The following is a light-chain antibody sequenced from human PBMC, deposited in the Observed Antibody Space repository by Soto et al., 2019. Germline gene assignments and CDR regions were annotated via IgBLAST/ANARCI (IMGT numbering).Light chain of an antibody. CDR3: SSYTSSSTLV. J-gene: IGLJ1*01. Sequence: QSVLTQPASVSGSPGQTIAISCTGTSSDVGVYNAVSWYQHHPGKAPKLMIYDVNYRPSGISDRFSGSKSGNTASLTISGLQAEDEADYYCSSYTSSSTLVFGTGTKVTVL. CDR2: DVN. V-gene: IGLV2-14*03. CDR1: SSDVGVYNA.